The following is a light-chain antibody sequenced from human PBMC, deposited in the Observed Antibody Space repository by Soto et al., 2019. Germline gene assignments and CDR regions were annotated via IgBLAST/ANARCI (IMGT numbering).Light chain of an antibody. CDR2: EGS. CDR1: SSDVGSSNL. Sequence: QSVLTQPASVSGSPGQSITISCTGTSSDVGSSNLVSWYQQHPGKAPKLMIYEGSKRPSGVSDRFSGSKTGNTASLTISGLQAEDEGDYYCCSYAGSSTGVFGGGTKVTVL. V-gene: IGLV2-23*01. CDR3: CSYAGSSTGV. J-gene: IGLJ3*02.